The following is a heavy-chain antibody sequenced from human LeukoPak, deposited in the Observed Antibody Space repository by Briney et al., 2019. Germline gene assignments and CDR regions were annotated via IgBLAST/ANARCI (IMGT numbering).Heavy chain of an antibody. CDR3: ARALVATIGTDY. Sequence: PSETLSLTCAVYGGSFSGYYWSWIRQPPGKGLEWIGEINHSGSTSYNPSLKSRVTISVDTSKNQFSLKLSSVTAADTAVYYCARALVATIGTDYWGQGTLVTVSS. CDR2: INHSGST. V-gene: IGHV4-34*01. D-gene: IGHD5-12*01. CDR1: GGSFSGYY. J-gene: IGHJ4*02.